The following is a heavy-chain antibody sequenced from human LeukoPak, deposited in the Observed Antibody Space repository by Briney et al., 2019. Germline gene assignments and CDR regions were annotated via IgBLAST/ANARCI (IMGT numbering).Heavy chain of an antibody. Sequence: PGRSLRLSCAASGFTFSSYGMHWVRQAPGKGLEWVAVISYDGSNKYYADSVKGRFTISRDNSKNTLYPQMNSLRAEDTAVYYCAKAFDVHLLRGYFDYWGQGTLVTVSS. D-gene: IGHD3-22*01. V-gene: IGHV3-30*18. J-gene: IGHJ4*02. CDR3: AKAFDVHLLRGYFDY. CDR2: ISYDGSNK. CDR1: GFTFSSYG.